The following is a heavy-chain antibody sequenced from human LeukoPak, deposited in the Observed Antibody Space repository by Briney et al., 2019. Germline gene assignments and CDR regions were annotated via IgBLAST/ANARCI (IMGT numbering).Heavy chain of an antibody. CDR1: GYTFTSYD. CDR2: MNPNSGNT. J-gene: IGHJ4*02. Sequence: ASVKVSCKASGYTFTSYDINWVRQATGQGLEWMGWMNPNSGNTGYAQKFQGRVTITRNTSISTAYMELSSLRSEDTAVYYCARGRLGSSAARRRFDYWGQGTLVTVSS. V-gene: IGHV1-8*01. CDR3: ARGRLGSSAARRRFDY. D-gene: IGHD6-13*01.